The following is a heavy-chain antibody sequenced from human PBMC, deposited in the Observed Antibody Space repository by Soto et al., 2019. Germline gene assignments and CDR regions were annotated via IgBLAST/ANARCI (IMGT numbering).Heavy chain of an antibody. D-gene: IGHD3-9*01. Sequence: SLRLSCAASGFTFSSYWMSWVRQAPGKGLEWVANIKQDGSEKYYVDSVKGRFTISRDNAKNSLYLQMNSLRAEDTAVYYCARDHPPYDILTGYQDYYYYYGMDVWGQGTTVTVSS. V-gene: IGHV3-7*05. CDR2: IKQDGSEK. CDR1: GFTFSSYW. J-gene: IGHJ6*02. CDR3: ARDHPPYDILTGYQDYYYYYGMDV.